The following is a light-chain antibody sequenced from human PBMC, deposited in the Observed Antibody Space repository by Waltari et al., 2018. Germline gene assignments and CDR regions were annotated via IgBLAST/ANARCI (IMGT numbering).Light chain of an antibody. J-gene: IGKJ1*01. CDR1: QSVSRA. CDR3: QHYLRLPVT. CDR2: GAS. Sequence: EIVLTQSPGTLSLSLGARATVSCRASQSVSRALAWYQQKPGQAPRLLIYGASTNATVIPDRFSGSGSGTDFSLTISRLEPDDFAVYYCQHYLRLPVTFGQGTTVEI. V-gene: IGKV3-20*01.